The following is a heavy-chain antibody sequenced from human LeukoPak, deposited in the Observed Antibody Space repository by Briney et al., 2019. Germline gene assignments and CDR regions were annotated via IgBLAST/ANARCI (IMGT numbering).Heavy chain of an antibody. CDR2: IIPIFGTA. D-gene: IGHD3-10*01. Sequence: ASVKVSCKASGGIFSRYAISWVRQAPGQGLEWMGGIIPIFGTANYAQKFQGRVTITADESTSTAYMELSSLRSEDTAVYYCARDLDYYGSGSYSWFDPWGQGTLVTVSS. CDR3: ARDLDYYGSGSYSWFDP. CDR1: GGIFSRYA. V-gene: IGHV1-69*13. J-gene: IGHJ5*02.